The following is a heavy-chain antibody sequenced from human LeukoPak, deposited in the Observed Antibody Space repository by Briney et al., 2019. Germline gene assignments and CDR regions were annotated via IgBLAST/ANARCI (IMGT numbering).Heavy chain of an antibody. CDR3: ARGPTATSSYQSYHYGLDV. Sequence: GGSLRLSCAASGFIFSDHYMDWVRQAPGKGLEWVARTRDKAKSHTTEYAASGKGRFTISRDDSRTSLYLEMNSLRTEDTAVYYCARGPTATSSYQSYHYGLDVWGQGTSVTVS. CDR1: GFIFSDHY. CDR2: TRDKAKSHTT. V-gene: IGHV3-72*01. D-gene: IGHD2-2*01. J-gene: IGHJ6*02.